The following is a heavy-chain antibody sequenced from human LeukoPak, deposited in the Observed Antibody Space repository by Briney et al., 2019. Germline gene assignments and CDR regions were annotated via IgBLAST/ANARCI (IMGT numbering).Heavy chain of an antibody. J-gene: IGHJ6*03. D-gene: IGHD2-2*02. V-gene: IGHV3-33*06. CDR1: GFTFSSYG. Sequence: PGGSLRLSCAASGFTFSSYGMHWDRQAPGKGLEWVAVIWYDGSNKYYADSVKGRFTISRDNSKNTLYLQMNSLRAEDTAVYYCAKDPSLVVPAAIDYYYYMDVWGKGTTVTVSS. CDR2: IWYDGSNK. CDR3: AKDPSLVVPAAIDYYYYMDV.